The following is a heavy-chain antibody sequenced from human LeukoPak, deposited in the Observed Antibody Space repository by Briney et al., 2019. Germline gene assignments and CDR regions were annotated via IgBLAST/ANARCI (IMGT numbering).Heavy chain of an antibody. Sequence: GGSLRLSCAASGFTFSSYSMNWVRQAPGKGLEWVAVISYDGSNKYYADSVKGRFTISRDNSKNTLYLQMNSLRAEDTAVYYCARNSIVGPQMADAFDIWGQGTMVTVSS. J-gene: IGHJ3*02. CDR2: ISYDGSNK. D-gene: IGHD1-26*01. CDR1: GFTFSSYS. CDR3: ARNSIVGPQMADAFDI. V-gene: IGHV3-30*03.